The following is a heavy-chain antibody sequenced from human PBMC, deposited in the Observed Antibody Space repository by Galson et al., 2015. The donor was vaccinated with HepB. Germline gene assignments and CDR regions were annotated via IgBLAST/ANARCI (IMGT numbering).Heavy chain of an antibody. CDR1: GFTFSSYW. D-gene: IGHD2-15*01. V-gene: IGHV3-7*03. CDR2: IKQDGSEK. J-gene: IGHJ4*02. CDR3: ASELPGYCSGGSCYSYFDY. Sequence: SLRLSCAASGFTFSSYWMSWVRQAPGKGLEWVANIKQDGSEKYYVDSVKGRFTISRDNAKNSLYLQMNSLRAEDTAVYYCASELPGYCSGGSCYSYFDYWGQGTLVTVSS.